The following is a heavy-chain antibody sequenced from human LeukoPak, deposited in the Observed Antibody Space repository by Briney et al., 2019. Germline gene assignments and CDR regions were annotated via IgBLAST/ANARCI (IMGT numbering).Heavy chain of an antibody. Sequence: GGSLRLSCAASGFTFSSYAMSWVRQAPGKGLEWVSAISGSGGSTYYADSVKGRYTISRDNSKNTLYLQMNSLRAEDTAVYYCAKDPRSSDYHYFDYWGQGTLVTVSS. CDR3: AKDPRSSDYHYFDY. V-gene: IGHV3-23*01. CDR2: ISGSGGST. D-gene: IGHD4-17*01. CDR1: GFTFSSYA. J-gene: IGHJ4*02.